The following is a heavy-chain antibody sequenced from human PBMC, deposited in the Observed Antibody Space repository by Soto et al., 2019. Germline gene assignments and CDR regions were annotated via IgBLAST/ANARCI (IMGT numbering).Heavy chain of an antibody. CDR1: GDSVSRSSVG. Sequence: SQTLSLTCAISGDSVSRSSVGWNWIRQSPSRGLEWLGRTFYVSKWYFDYAASVKGRITINPDTSKNHFSLQLNSVTAGDTAVYYCARDRNRDSGCRYQPPNCEFWGPGSLVIVS. J-gene: IGHJ4*02. V-gene: IGHV6-1*01. CDR3: ARDRNRDSGCRYQPPNCEF. D-gene: IGHD2-2*01. CDR2: TFYVSKWYF.